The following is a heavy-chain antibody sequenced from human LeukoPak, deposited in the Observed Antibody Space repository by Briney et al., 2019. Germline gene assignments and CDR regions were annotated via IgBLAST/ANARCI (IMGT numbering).Heavy chain of an antibody. J-gene: IGHJ5*02. V-gene: IGHV1-2*02. CDR3: ARCGGSGSYYNVIDWFDP. D-gene: IGHD3-10*01. CDR2: INPNSGGT. CDR1: GYTFTGYY. Sequence: ASVKVSCKASGYTFTGYYMHWVRQAPGQGLEWMGWINPNSGGTNYAQKFQGRVTMTRDTSISTAYMELSRLRSDDTAVYYCARCGGSGSYYNVIDWFDPWGQGTLVTVSS.